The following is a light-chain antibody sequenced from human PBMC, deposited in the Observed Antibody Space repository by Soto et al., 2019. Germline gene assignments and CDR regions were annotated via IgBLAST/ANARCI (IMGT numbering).Light chain of an antibody. Sequence: HSVLSQPASVSGSPGQSITISCTATSSDVGGFNYVSWVQQHPGKAPKLMIYEVSNRPSGVSNRFSGSKSGNTASLTISGLQAEDEADYYCSSYTSISTYVFGTGTKVTVL. V-gene: IGLV2-14*01. CDR2: EVS. J-gene: IGLJ1*01. CDR3: SSYTSISTYV. CDR1: SSDVGGFNY.